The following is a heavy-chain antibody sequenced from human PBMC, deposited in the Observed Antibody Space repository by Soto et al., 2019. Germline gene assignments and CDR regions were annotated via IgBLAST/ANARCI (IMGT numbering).Heavy chain of an antibody. J-gene: IGHJ4*02. CDR2: INHSGST. V-gene: IGHV4-34*01. Sequence: PSETLSLTCAVYGGSFSGYYWSWIRQPPGKGLEWIGEINHSGSTNYNPSLKSRITITVDTSKNQFSLKLSSVTDADKTVYYSAKDLASRSPDIAYWGQGTLVTVSS. CDR1: GGSFSGYY. CDR3: AKDLASRSPDIAY. D-gene: IGHD2-15*01.